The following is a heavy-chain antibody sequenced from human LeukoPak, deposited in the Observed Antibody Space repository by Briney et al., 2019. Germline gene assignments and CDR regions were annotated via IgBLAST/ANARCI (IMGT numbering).Heavy chain of an antibody. CDR3: ARVTTVTTVYFDY. Sequence: SETLSLTCTVSGGFISSSSYYWGWIRQPPGKGLEWIGSMYDSGSSYYNPSLKSRVTISVDTSKIQFSLKLSSVTAADTAVYYCARVTTVTTVYFDYWGQGTLVTVSS. J-gene: IGHJ4*02. CDR2: MYDSGSS. D-gene: IGHD4-11*01. CDR1: GGFISSSSYY. V-gene: IGHV4-39*01.